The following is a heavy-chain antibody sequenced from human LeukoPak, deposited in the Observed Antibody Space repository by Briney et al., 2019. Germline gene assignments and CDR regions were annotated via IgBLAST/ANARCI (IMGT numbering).Heavy chain of an antibody. D-gene: IGHD3-22*01. V-gene: IGHV3-30-3*01. J-gene: IGHJ4*02. CDR3: ARDRRIVVVSSYYFDY. CDR1: GFTFSSYA. CDR2: ISYDGSNK. Sequence: GGSLRLSCAASGFTFSSYAMHWVRRAPGKGLEWVAVISYDGSNKYYADSVKGRFTISRDNSKNTLYLQMNSLRAEDTAVYYCARDRRIVVVSSYYFDYWGQGTLVTVSS.